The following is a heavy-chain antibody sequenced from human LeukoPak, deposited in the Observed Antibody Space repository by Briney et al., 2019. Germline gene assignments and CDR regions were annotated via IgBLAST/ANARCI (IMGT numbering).Heavy chain of an antibody. V-gene: IGHV4-4*09. D-gene: IGHD2-8*01. J-gene: IGHJ6*04. CDR2: IQASRTT. CDR3: ARRVTSYAVRPNMYVYMDV. Sequence: PSETLSLTCTISGDSMSGASWNWIRQSPEKGLEWIGLIQASRTTNYNPSLESRVTISMDTSKTHLSLRLTSVTAADTAVYYCARRVTSYAVRPNMYVYMDVWGKGTTVSVSS. CDR1: GDSMSGAS.